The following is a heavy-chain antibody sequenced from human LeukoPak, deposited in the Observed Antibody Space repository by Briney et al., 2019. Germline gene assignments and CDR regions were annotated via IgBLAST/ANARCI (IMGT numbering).Heavy chain of an antibody. V-gene: IGHV4-61*02. D-gene: IGHD6-6*01. Sequence: SETLSLTCTVSGGSISSGSYYWSWIRQPAGKGLEWIGRIYTSGSTNYNPSLKSRVTISADTSKNQFSLKLSSVTAADTAVYYCAREEYSSSSFDYWGQGTLVTVSS. CDR2: IYTSGST. J-gene: IGHJ4*02. CDR3: AREEYSSSSFDY. CDR1: GGSISSGSYY.